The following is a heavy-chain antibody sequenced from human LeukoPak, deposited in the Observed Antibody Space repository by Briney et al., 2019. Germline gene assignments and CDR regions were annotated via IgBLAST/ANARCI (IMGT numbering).Heavy chain of an antibody. Sequence: ASVKVSCKVSGYTLNELSMHWVRQAPGKGLEWMGGFNAEAGETIYAQKFQGGVTMTEDTSADTAYMEVTSLRSEDTAFYYCATDRGDSGYDIGLHYWGQGTLVTVSS. J-gene: IGHJ4*02. CDR3: ATDRGDSGYDIGLHY. D-gene: IGHD5-12*01. CDR2: FNAEAGET. V-gene: IGHV1-24*01. CDR1: GYTLNELS.